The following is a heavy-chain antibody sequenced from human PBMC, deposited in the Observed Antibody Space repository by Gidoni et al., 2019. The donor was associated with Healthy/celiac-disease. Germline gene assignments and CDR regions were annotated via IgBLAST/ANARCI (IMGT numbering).Heavy chain of an antibody. CDR1: GYTFTGYY. J-gene: IGHJ5*02. V-gene: IGHV1-2*02. CDR2: INPNSGGT. CDR3: AREKTGRRYNWFDP. Sequence: QVQLVQSGAEVKKPGVSVTVSCKASGYTFTGYYMHWVRQAPGQGLEWMGWINPNSGGTNYAQKFQGRVTMTRDTSISTAYMELSRLRSDDTAVYYCAREKTGRRYNWFDPWGQGTLVTVSS. D-gene: IGHD7-27*01.